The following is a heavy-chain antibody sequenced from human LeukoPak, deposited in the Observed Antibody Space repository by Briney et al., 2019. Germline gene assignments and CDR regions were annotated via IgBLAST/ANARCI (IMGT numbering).Heavy chain of an antibody. CDR1: GGSFSGYY. CDR2: INHSGST. V-gene: IGHV4-34*01. J-gene: IGHJ4*02. D-gene: IGHD5-18*01. Sequence: PSETLSLTCAVYGGSFSGYYWSWIRQPPGKGLEWIGEINHSGSTNYNPSLKSRVTISVDTSKNQFSLKLSSVTAADTALYYCARESGYRYDYWGQGTLVTVSS. CDR3: ARESGYRYDY.